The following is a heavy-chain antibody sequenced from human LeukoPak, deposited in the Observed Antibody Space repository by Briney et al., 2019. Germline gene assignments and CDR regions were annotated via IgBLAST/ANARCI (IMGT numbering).Heavy chain of an antibody. V-gene: IGHV1-69*05. D-gene: IGHD3-3*01. Sequence: GSSVKVSCKASGGTFSYTAISWVRQAPGQGLEWMGGIIPLFGTTNYAQKFQGRVTITKNDSTTTAYMELSSLRSDDTAMYYCVRAAYNDFWSEYNYFGPWGQGSLVTVSS. J-gene: IGHJ5*02. CDR1: GGTFSYTA. CDR2: IIPLFGTT. CDR3: VRAAYNDFWSEYNYFGP.